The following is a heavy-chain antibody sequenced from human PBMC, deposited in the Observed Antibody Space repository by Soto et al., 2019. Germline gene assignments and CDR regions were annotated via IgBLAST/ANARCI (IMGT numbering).Heavy chain of an antibody. V-gene: IGHV4-34*01. J-gene: IGHJ4*02. CDR2: INHSGST. CDR3: AYIWYVGGWNY. CDR1: GGSFSGYY. D-gene: IGHD3-10*02. Sequence: QVQLQQWGAGLLKPSETLSLTCAVYGGSFSGYYWSWIRQPPGKGLEWIGEINHSGSTNYNPSLKSRVTISVDTSKSQFSLKLSSVTAADTAVYYCAYIWYVGGWNYWGQGTLVTVSS.